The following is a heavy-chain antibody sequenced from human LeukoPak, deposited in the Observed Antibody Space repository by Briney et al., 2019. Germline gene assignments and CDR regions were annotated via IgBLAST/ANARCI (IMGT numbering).Heavy chain of an antibody. J-gene: IGHJ4*02. CDR3: ASSFPIVVGGGPIDY. CDR2: ISSSGSTI. D-gene: IGHD3-22*01. Sequence: GGFLRLSCAASGFTFSDYYMSWIRQAPGKGLEWVSYISSSGSTIYYADSVKGRFTISRDNAKNSLYLQMNSLRAEDTAVYYCASSFPIVVGGGPIDYWGRGTLVTVSS. CDR1: GFTFSDYY. V-gene: IGHV3-11*01.